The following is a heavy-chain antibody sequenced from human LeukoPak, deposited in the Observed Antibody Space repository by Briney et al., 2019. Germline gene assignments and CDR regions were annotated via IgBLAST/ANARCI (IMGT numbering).Heavy chain of an antibody. CDR1: VYTLTELS. CDR3: ASDHCSSTSCYGWFGFDP. D-gene: IGHD2-2*01. Sequence: GASVKVSCKVSVYTLTELSMHWVRQAPGKGLEWMGGFDPEDGETIYAQKFQGRVTMTEDTSTDTAYMELSSLRSEDTAVYYCASDHCSSTSCYGWFGFDPWGQGTLVTVSS. CDR2: FDPEDGET. V-gene: IGHV1-24*01. J-gene: IGHJ5*02.